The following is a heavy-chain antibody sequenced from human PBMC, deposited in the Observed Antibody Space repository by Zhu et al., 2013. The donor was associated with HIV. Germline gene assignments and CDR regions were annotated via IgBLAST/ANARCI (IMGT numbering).Heavy chain of an antibody. CDR1: GGTFSSYA. Sequence: QVQLVQSGAEVKKPGSSVKVSCKASGGTFSSYAISWVRQAPGQGLEWMGGIIPIFGTANYAQKFQGRVTITADESTSTAYMELSSLRSEDTAVYYCARRNRYSSSWYALSNNWFDPWGQGTPGHRLL. D-gene: IGHD6-13*01. V-gene: IGHV1-69*01. J-gene: IGHJ5*02. CDR2: IIPIFGTA. CDR3: ARRNRYSSSWYALSNNWFDP.